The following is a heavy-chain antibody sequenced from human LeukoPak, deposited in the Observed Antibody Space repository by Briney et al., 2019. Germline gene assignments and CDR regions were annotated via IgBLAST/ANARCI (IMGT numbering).Heavy chain of an antibody. D-gene: IGHD1-26*01. V-gene: IGHV3-23*01. CDR1: GFTFSSYA. CDR3: ARDVGALRLDY. CDR2: ISGTGSNT. J-gene: IGHJ4*02. Sequence: GGSLRLSCAASGFTFSSYAMSWVRQAPGKGLEWVSAISGTGSNTYYADSVKGRFTISRDNSKNTLYLQMNSLRAEDTAVYYCARDVGALRLDYWGQGTLVTVSS.